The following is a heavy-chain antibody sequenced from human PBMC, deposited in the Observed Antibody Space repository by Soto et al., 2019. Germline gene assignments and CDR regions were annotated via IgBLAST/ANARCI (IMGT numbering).Heavy chain of an antibody. D-gene: IGHD3-9*01. V-gene: IGHV3-23*01. CDR3: ASQPSDLYYDILTGYYPNYYYYYMDV. CDR1: GFTFSSYA. Sequence: GGSLRLSCAASGFTFSSYAMSWVRQAPGKGLEWVSAISGSGGSTYYADSVKGRFTISRDNSKNTRYLQMNSLRAEDTAVYYCASQPSDLYYDILTGYYPNYYYYYMDVWGKGTTVTVSS. CDR2: ISGSGGST. J-gene: IGHJ6*03.